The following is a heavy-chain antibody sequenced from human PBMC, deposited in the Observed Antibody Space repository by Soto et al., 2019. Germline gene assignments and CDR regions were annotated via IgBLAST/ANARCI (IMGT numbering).Heavy chain of an antibody. CDR1: GYTFTSYG. J-gene: IGHJ6*03. D-gene: IGHD2-2*01. CDR2: ISAYNGNT. Sequence: ASVKVSCKASGYTFTSYGISWVRQAPGQGLEWMGWISAYNGNTNYAQKLQGRVTMTTDTSTSTAYMELRSLRSDDTAVYYCAREAGIVVVPAAMPGLYMDVWGKGTTVTV. CDR3: AREAGIVVVPAAMPGLYMDV. V-gene: IGHV1-18*01.